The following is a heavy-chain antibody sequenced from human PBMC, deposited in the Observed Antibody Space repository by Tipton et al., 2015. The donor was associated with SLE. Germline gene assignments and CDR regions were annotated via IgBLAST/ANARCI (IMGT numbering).Heavy chain of an antibody. CDR1: GYTFTSYG. CDR3: ARERSGYAGYVSYYYYYMDV. CDR2: ISVYDGNT. Sequence: QLVQSGAEVKKPGASVNVSCKASGYTFTSYGISWVRQAPGQGLEWMGWISVYDGNTKYAQKFQERVTMTTDTSTSTAYMELRSLRSDDTAVYYCARERSGYAGYVSYYYYYMDVWGKGTPVTVAS. V-gene: IGHV1-18*01. J-gene: IGHJ6*03. D-gene: IGHD5-12*01.